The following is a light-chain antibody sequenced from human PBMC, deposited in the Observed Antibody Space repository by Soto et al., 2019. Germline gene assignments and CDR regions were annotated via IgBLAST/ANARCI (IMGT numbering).Light chain of an antibody. Sequence: DIQMTQSPSTLSASVGDRVTITCRASQSVSSWLAWYQQKPGRAPKLLIYDASSLESGVPSRFSSSGSGTEFTLTIIILQPDYLATYYCQQYNSFSCTFGQGTNVEIK. CDR1: QSVSSW. CDR2: DAS. V-gene: IGKV1-5*01. J-gene: IGKJ1*01. CDR3: QQYNSFSCT.